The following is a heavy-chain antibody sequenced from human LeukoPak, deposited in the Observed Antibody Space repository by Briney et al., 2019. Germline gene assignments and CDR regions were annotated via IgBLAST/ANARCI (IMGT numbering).Heavy chain of an antibody. D-gene: IGHD1-1*01. Sequence: SETLSLTCTVSGGSISSSSYYWGWIRQPPGKGLEWIGEIYHSGSTNYNPSLKSRVTISVDTSKNQFSLKVNSVTAADTAVYYCARDFSNGHFDYWGQGTLVTVSS. J-gene: IGHJ4*02. CDR2: IYHSGST. CDR3: ARDFSNGHFDY. CDR1: GGSISSSSYY. V-gene: IGHV4-39*07.